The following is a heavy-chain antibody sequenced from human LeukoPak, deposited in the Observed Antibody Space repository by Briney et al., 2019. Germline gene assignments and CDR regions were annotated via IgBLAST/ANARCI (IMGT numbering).Heavy chain of an antibody. CDR2: IKQDGSEK. J-gene: IGHJ6*03. D-gene: IGHD3-10*01. Sequence: GGSLRLSRAASGFTFSSYWMSWVRQAPGKGLEWVAHIKQDGSEKYYVDSVRGRFTISRDNAKNSLYLQMNSLNAEDTAVYYCTRSVEAGYMDVWGKGTTVTISS. V-gene: IGHV3-7*01. CDR1: GFTFSSYW. CDR3: TRSVEAGYMDV.